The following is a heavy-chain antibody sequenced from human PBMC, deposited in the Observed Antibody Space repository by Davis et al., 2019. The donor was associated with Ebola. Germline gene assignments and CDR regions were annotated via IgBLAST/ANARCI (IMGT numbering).Heavy chain of an antibody. Sequence: AASVKVSCKASGYKLTSYAMNWVRQAPGQGLEWMGWINTNTGNPTYAQGFTGRFVFSLDTSVSTAYLQISSLKAEDTAMYYCARDQELPFDSRNSGYYYYYGMDVWGKGTTVTVSS. J-gene: IGHJ6*04. V-gene: IGHV7-4-1*02. CDR1: GYKLTSYA. CDR3: ARDQELPFDSRNSGYYYYYGMDV. D-gene: IGHD1-26*01. CDR2: INTNTGNP.